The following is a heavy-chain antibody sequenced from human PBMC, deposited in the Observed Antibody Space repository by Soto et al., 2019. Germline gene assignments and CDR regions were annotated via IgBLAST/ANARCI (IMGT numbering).Heavy chain of an antibody. V-gene: IGHV1-46*01. CDR2: INPSGGST. J-gene: IGHJ6*02. CDR3: ARGTYIRDYYSYGMAV. D-gene: IGHD2-2*02. CDR1: GYTFTSYY. Sequence: ASVKVSCKASGYTFTSYYMHWVRQAPGQGLEWMGIINPSGGSTSYAQKFQGRVTMTRDTSTSTVYMELSSLRSEDTAVYYCARGTYIRDYYSYGMAVWGQGTRVTVSS.